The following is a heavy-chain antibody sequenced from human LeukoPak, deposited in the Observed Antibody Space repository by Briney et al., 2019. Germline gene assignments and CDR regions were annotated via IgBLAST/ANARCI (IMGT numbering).Heavy chain of an antibody. Sequence: PGGSLRLSCAASGFTFSSYGMHWVRQAPGKGLEWVAFIRCDGSNKYYADSVKGRFTISRDNSKNTLYLQMNSLRAEDTAVYYCAKDRSSAFDIWGQGTMVTVSS. D-gene: IGHD6-19*01. J-gene: IGHJ3*02. V-gene: IGHV3-30*02. CDR1: GFTFSSYG. CDR2: IRCDGSNK. CDR3: AKDRSSAFDI.